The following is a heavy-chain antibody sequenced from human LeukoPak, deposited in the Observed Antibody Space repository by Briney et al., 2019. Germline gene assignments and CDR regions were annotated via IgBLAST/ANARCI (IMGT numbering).Heavy chain of an antibody. Sequence: PGGSLRLSCVASGFSFGKYWMSWVRQAPGKGLEWVANIKLDGSEKNYVDSVKGRFTISRDNTKNSLYLQMNSLRAEDTAVYYCARDYTGYFPWGQGTLVIVSS. J-gene: IGHJ5*02. V-gene: IGHV3-7*03. D-gene: IGHD3-9*01. CDR3: ARDYTGYFP. CDR1: GFSFGKYW. CDR2: IKLDGSEK.